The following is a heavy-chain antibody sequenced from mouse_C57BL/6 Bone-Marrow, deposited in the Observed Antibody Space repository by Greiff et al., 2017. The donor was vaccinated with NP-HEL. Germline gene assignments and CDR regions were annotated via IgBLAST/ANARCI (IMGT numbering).Heavy chain of an antibody. CDR2: ISDGGSYT. V-gene: IGHV5-4*01. D-gene: IGHD1-1*01. CDR1: GFTFSSHA. Sequence: EVMLVESGGGLVKPGGSLKLPCAASGFTFSSHAMSWVRQTPEKRLEWVATISDGGSYTYYPDNVKGRFTISRDNTKNNLYLQMSHLKSEDTAMYYCARDSSFDYWGQGTTLTVSS. CDR3: ARDSSFDY. J-gene: IGHJ2*01.